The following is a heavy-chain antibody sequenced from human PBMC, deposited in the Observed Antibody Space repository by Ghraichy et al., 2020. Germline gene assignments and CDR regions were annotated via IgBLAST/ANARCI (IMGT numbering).Heavy chain of an antibody. V-gene: IGHV3-7*01. CDR1: GFTFSSYW. D-gene: IGHD3-16*02. Sequence: GGSLRLSCAASGFTFSSYWMSWVRQAPGKGLEWVANIKQDGSEKYYVDSVKGRFTISRDNAKNSLYLQMNSLRAEDTAVYYCARVVEYYDYVWGSYRWIYYFDYWGQGTLVTVSS. CDR2: IKQDGSEK. CDR3: ARVVEYYDYVWGSYRWIYYFDY. J-gene: IGHJ4*02.